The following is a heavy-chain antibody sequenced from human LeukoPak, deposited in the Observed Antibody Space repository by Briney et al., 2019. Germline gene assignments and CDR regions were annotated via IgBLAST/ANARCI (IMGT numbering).Heavy chain of an antibody. V-gene: IGHV1-18*01. J-gene: IGHJ5*02. Sequence: GASVKVSCKASGYTFTSYGISWVRQAPGQGLEWMGWISAYNGNTNYAQKLQGRVTMTTDTSTSTAYMELRSLRSDDTAVYYCARAGLVGYMITFGTPWGQGTLVTVSS. CDR3: ARAGLVGYMITFGTP. D-gene: IGHD3-16*01. CDR2: ISAYNGNT. CDR1: GYTFTSYG.